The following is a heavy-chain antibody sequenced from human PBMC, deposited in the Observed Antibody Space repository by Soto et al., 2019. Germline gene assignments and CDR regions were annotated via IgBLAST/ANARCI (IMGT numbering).Heavy chain of an antibody. CDR2: ISAYNGNT. D-gene: IGHD3-3*01. V-gene: IGHV1-18*01. J-gene: IGHJ4*02. CDR1: GYTFTSYG. Sequence: QVQLVQSGAEVKKPGALVKVSCKASGYTFTSYGISWVRQAPGQGLEWMGWISAYNGNTNYAQKLQGRVTMTTDTSTSTAYMELRSLRSDDTAVYYCARDWSRDGYNLYFDYWGQGTLVTVSS. CDR3: ARDWSRDGYNLYFDY.